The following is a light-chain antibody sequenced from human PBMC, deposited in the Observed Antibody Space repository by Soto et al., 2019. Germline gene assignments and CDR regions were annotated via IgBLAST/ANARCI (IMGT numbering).Light chain of an antibody. CDR1: QSVGSN. J-gene: IGKJ2*01. V-gene: IGKV3-15*01. CDR3: QQYNNWPPYT. Sequence: EIVMTQSPATLSVSPGERATLSCRASQSVGSNLAWYQQKPGQAPRLLIYGSSTTATGIPARFSGSGSETEFTLTISSLQSEDVAVYFCQQYNNWPPYTFGQGTKLEIK. CDR2: GSS.